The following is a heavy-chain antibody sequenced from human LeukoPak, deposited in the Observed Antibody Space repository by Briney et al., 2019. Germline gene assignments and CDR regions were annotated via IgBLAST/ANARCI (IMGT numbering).Heavy chain of an antibody. D-gene: IGHD6-13*01. J-gene: IGHJ5*02. CDR2: ISGYGAT. CDR1: RVTLSNFA. V-gene: IGHV3-23*01. Sequence: GRTLRLSCAASRVTLSNFAMMCVRHAPGTGLQWVSTISGYGATFYADSVRGRFTIFRDTSMNTLFLQMNSLGAEDTAVYYCAKGAAAGKVDWFDPWGQGTLVTVSS. CDR3: AKGAAAGKVDWFDP.